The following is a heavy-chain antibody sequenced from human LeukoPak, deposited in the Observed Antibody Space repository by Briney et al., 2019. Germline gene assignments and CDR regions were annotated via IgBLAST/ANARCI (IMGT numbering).Heavy chain of an antibody. CDR2: INHSGST. D-gene: IGHD6-6*01. CDR1: GGSFSGYY. V-gene: IGHV4-34*01. CDR3: ARGRRSSSFYYYYYMDV. J-gene: IGHJ6*03. Sequence: SETLSLTCAVYGGSFSGYYWSWIRQPPGKGLEWIGEINHSGSTNYNPSLKSRVTISVDTSKNQFSLKLSPVTAADTAVYYCARGRRSSSFYYYYYMDVWGKGATVTVSS.